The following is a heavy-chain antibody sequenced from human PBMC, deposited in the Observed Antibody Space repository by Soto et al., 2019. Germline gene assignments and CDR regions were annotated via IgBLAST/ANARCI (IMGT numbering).Heavy chain of an antibody. CDR3: ARDVEMATIRWFDP. D-gene: IGHD5-12*01. J-gene: IGHJ5*02. Sequence: SVKVSCKASGGTFSSYAISWVRQAPGQGLEWMGGIIPIFGTANYAQKFQGRVTITADESTSTAYMELSSLRSEDTAVYYCARDVEMATIRWFDPWGQGTLVTVSS. CDR1: GGTFSSYA. CDR2: IIPIFGTA. V-gene: IGHV1-69*13.